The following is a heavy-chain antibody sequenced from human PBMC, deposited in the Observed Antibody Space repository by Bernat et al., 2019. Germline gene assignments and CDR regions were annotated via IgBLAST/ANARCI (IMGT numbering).Heavy chain of an antibody. CDR1: GGSISSGGYS. V-gene: IGHV4-30-2*01. J-gene: IGHJ4*02. D-gene: IGHD5-12*01. CDR3: ARGAGETIVATPDFDY. Sequence: QLQLQESGSGLVKPSQTLSLTCAVSGGSISSGGYSWSWIRQPPGKGLEWIGYIYHSGSTYYNPSLKSRVTISVDRSKNQFSLKLSSVTAADTAVYYCARGAGETIVATPDFDYWGQGTRVTVSS. CDR2: IYHSGST.